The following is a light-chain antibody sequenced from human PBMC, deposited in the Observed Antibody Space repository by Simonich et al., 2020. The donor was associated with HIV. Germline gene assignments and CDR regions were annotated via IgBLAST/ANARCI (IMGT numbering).Light chain of an antibody. Sequence: DIVMTQSPDSLAVSLGERATINCKPSRNILYSSNNKNYLAWYKQKPGQPPNLLIYWASTRESGVPDRFSASGSGTDFTLTISSLQAEDVAVYYCQQYYTTPPTFGQGTKVEIK. J-gene: IGKJ1*01. CDR1: RNILYSSNNKNY. V-gene: IGKV4-1*01. CDR3: QQYYTTPPT. CDR2: WAS.